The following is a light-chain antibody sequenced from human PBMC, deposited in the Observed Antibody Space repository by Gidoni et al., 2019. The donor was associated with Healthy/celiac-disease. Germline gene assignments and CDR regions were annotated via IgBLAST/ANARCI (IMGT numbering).Light chain of an antibody. J-gene: IGKJ4*01. CDR3: QQYYSPRGLT. Sequence: DIVMTQSPDSLAVTLGERATINCKSSQSVLYSSNNKNYLAWYQQKPGQPPKLLIYWASTRESGVPDRFSGSGSGTDFTLTISSLQAEDVAVYYCQQYYSPRGLTFGGGTKVEIK. V-gene: IGKV4-1*01. CDR1: QSVLYSSNNKNY. CDR2: WAS.